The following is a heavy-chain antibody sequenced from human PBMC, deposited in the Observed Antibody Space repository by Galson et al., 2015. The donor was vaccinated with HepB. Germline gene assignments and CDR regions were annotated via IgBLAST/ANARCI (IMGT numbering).Heavy chain of an antibody. V-gene: IGHV3-30*04. J-gene: IGHJ4*02. CDR3: ARDSRRRATLDY. Sequence: SLRLSCAASGFTFSSYAMHWVRQAPGKGLEWVAVISYDGSNKYYADSVKGRFTISRDNSKNTLYLQMNSLRAEDTAVYYCARDSRRRATLDYWGQGTLVTVSS. D-gene: IGHD5-12*01. CDR2: ISYDGSNK. CDR1: GFTFSSYA.